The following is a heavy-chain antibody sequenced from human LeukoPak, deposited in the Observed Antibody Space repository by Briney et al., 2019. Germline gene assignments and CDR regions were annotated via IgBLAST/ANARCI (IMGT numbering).Heavy chain of an antibody. CDR2: ISYDGSNK. V-gene: IGHV3-30-3*01. J-gene: IGHJ4*02. CDR1: GFTFSSYA. CDR3: ANFKRGELVPIAY. D-gene: IGHD6-13*01. Sequence: PGGSLRLSCAASGFTFSSYAMHWVRQAPGKGLEWVAVISYDGSNKYYADSVKGRFTISRDNSKNTLYLQMNSLRAEDTAVYYCANFKRGELVPIAYWGQGTLVTVSS.